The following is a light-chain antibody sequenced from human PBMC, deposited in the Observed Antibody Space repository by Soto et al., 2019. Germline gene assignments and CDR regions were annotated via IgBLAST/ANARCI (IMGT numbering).Light chain of an antibody. CDR2: SNN. Sequence: QSVLTQPPSASGTPGQRVTISCSGSSSNIGSNTVNCYQQLPGTAPKLRIYSNNQRPSGVPDRFSGSKSGTSASLAISGLQSEDEADYYCAAWDDSLNGRVYVFGTGTKLTVL. CDR3: AAWDDSLNGRVYV. CDR1: SSNIGSNT. J-gene: IGLJ1*01. V-gene: IGLV1-44*01.